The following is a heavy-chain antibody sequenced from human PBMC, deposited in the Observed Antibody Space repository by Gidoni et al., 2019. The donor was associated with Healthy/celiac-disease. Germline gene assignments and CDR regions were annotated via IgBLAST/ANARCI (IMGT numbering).Heavy chain of an antibody. V-gene: IGHV3-9*01. CDR3: AKTDIGTRGFVDY. CDR2: ISWNSGSI. D-gene: IGHD3-9*01. Sequence: EVQLVESGCGLVQPSRSLRLSCAAPGLPFDDYTMHWVRQAPGKGLEWVSGISWNSGSIGYADSVKGRFTISRDNAKNSLYLQMNSLRSEDTALYYCAKTDIGTRGFVDYCGQGTLVTVSS. J-gene: IGHJ4*02. CDR1: GLPFDDYT.